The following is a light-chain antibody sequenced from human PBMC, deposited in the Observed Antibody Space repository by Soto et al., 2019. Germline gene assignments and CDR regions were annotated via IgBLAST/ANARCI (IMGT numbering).Light chain of an antibody. J-gene: IGKJ1*01. CDR2: GAS. CDR1: QSVTSSY. CDR3: QQYGSSPVT. Sequence: EIVLTQSPGTLSLSPEERATLSCRASQSVTSSYLAWYQQKPGQAPRLLIYGASSRATGIPDRFSGSGSGTDLTLTISSLEPEDFAVYYCQQYGSSPVTFGQGTKVEIK. V-gene: IGKV3-20*01.